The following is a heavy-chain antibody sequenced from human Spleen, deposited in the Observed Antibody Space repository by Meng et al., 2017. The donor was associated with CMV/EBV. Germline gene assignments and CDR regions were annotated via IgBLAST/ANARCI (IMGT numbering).Heavy chain of an antibody. CDR3: ARHLARYRSSWYYFAMDV. V-gene: IGHV3-7*01. Sequence: GGSLRLSCAASGSPLSNYWMSWVRQAPGKGLEWVANIKQDGSEKYSVDSVKGQFTISRDNAQNSLYLLMNSLRVEDTAVYYCARHLARYRSSWYYFAMDVWGQGTTVTVSS. CDR1: GSPLSNYW. J-gene: IGHJ6*02. D-gene: IGHD6-13*01. CDR2: IKQDGSEK.